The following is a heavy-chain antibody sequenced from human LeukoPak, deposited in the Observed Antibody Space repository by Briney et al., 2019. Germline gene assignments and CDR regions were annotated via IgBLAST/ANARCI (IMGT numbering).Heavy chain of an antibody. CDR1: GFTFSSYW. CDR2: INSDGSST. J-gene: IGHJ6*02. D-gene: IGHD2-15*01. Sequence: GGSLRLSCAASGFTFSSYWMHWVRHAPGKGLVWVSRINSDGSSTSYADSVKGRFTISRDNAKNTLYLQMNSLRAEDTAVYYCARGYCSGGSCYIYYYYGMDVWGQGTTVTVSS. CDR3: ARGYCSGGSCYIYYYYGMDV. V-gene: IGHV3-74*01.